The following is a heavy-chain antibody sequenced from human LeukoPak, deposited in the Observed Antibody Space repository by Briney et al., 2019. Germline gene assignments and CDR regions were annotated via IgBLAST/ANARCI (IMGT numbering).Heavy chain of an antibody. CDR2: ISAYNGNT. CDR3: ATSSYGSGSHDAFYG. V-gene: IGHV1-18*01. CDR1: GYSFTSYG. J-gene: IGHJ3*01. D-gene: IGHD3-10*01. Sequence: GASVKVSCKASGYSFTSYGISWVRQAPGQGLEWMGWISAYNGNTNYAQKLQGRVTMTIDTSTSTAYMELRSLRSDDTAVSYCATSSYGSGSHDAFYGWGKGIMVT.